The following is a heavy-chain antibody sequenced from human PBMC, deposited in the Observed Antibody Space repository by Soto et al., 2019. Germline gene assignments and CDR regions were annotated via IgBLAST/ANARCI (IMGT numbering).Heavy chain of an antibody. CDR3: TTGPMTTVTTGSPSYPSYYYYGMDV. J-gene: IGHJ6*02. V-gene: IGHV3-15*01. D-gene: IGHD4-17*01. CDR2: IKSKTDGGTT. CDR1: GFTFSNAW. Sequence: EVQLVESGGGLVKPGGSLRLSCAASGFTFSNAWMSWVRQAPGKGLEWVGRIKSKTDGGTTDYAAPVKGRFTISRDDSKNTLYLQMNSLKTEDTAVYYCTTGPMTTVTTGSPSYPSYYYYGMDVWGQGTTVTVSS.